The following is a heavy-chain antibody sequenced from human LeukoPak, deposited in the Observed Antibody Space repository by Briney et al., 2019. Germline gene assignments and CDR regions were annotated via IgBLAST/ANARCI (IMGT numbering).Heavy chain of an antibody. CDR3: ARDRPGRYCSNTSCYTASPFDP. CDR2: INPRGGST. V-gene: IGHV1-46*01. D-gene: IGHD2-2*02. CDR1: GYTFTSYY. J-gene: IGHJ5*02. Sequence: GASVKVSCKASGYTFTSYYMHWVRQAPGQGLEWMGTINPRGGSTSYALKFQGRVTMTRDMSTSTAYLELSSLRSEDTAVYYCARDRPGRYCSNTSCYTASPFDPWGQGTLVIVSS.